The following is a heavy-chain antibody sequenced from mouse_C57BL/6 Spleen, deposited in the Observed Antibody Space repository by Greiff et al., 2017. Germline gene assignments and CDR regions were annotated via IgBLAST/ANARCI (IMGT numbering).Heavy chain of an antibody. CDR2: IYPRSGNT. CDR1: GYTFTSYG. Sequence: QVQLQQSGAELARPGASVKLSCKASGYTFTSYGISWVKQRTGQGLEWIGEIYPRSGNTYYNEKFKGKATLTADKSSSTAYMELRSLTSKDSAVYFCARSGDYSYYFDYWGQGTTLTVSS. D-gene: IGHD1-1*01. J-gene: IGHJ2*01. CDR3: ARSGDYSYYFDY. V-gene: IGHV1-81*01.